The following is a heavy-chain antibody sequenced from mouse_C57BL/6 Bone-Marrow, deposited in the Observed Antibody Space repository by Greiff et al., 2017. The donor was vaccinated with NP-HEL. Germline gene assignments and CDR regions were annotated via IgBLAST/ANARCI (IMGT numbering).Heavy chain of an antibody. CDR3: ARDRLRYLFDY. D-gene: IGHD1-1*01. CDR1: GYSITSGYY. V-gene: IGHV3-6*01. J-gene: IGHJ2*01. Sequence: EVKLVESGPGLVKPSQSLSLTCSVTGYSITSGYYWNWIRQFPGNKLEWMGYISYDGSNNYNPSLKNRISITRDTSKNQFFLKLNSVTTEDTATYYCARDRLRYLFDYWGQGTTLTVSS. CDR2: ISYDGSN.